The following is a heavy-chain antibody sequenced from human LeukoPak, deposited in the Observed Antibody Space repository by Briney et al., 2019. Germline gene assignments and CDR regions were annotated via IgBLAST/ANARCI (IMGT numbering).Heavy chain of an antibody. D-gene: IGHD5-18*01. CDR3: ARHRSGGYYYGVLDY. CDR2: SNHSGGT. Sequence: SETLSLTCAVYGGSFSGYYWSWIRQPPGKGLEWIGESNHSGGTNYNPSLKSRVTISVDTSKNQFSLKLNSVTAADTAVYYCARHRSGGYYYGVLDYWGQGTLVTVSS. CDR1: GGSFSGYY. V-gene: IGHV4-34*01. J-gene: IGHJ4*02.